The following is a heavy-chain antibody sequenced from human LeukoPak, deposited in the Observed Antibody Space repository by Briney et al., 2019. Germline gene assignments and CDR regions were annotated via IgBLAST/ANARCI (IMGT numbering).Heavy chain of an antibody. J-gene: IGHJ4*02. V-gene: IGHV3-48*01. CDR1: GFTFSSYE. D-gene: IGHD6-19*01. CDR3: ARLDSSGWTHFDH. Sequence: GGSLRLSCGASGFTFSSYEMIWVRQAPGKGLEWVSYISSSSSTIYYADSVKGRFTISRDNAKNSLYLQMNSLRAEDTAVYYCARLDSSGWTHFDHWGQGTLVTVSS. CDR2: ISSSSSTI.